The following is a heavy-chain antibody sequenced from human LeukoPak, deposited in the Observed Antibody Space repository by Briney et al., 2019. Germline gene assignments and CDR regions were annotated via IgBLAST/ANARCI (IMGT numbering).Heavy chain of an antibody. CDR1: GGSFSGYY. D-gene: IGHD3-22*01. CDR2: INHSGST. CDR3: ASSEIETYYYDSSGKAFDT. J-gene: IGHJ3*02. Sequence: PSETLSLTCAVYGGSFSGYYWSWIRQPPGKGLEWIGEINHSGSTNYNPSLKSRVTISVDTSKNQFSLKLSSVTAADTAVYYCASSEIETYYYDSSGKAFDTWGQGTMVTVSS. V-gene: IGHV4-34*01.